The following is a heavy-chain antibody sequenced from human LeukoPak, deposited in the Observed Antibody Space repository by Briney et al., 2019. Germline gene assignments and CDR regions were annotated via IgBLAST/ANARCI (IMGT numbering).Heavy chain of an antibody. CDR2: INTNTGNP. J-gene: IGHJ6*02. D-gene: IGHD6-13*01. CDR1: GYTFTSYA. Sequence: ASVKVSCKASGYTFTSYAMNWVRQAPGQGLEWMGWINTNTGNPTYAQGFTGRFVFSLDTSVSTAYLQISSLKAEDTAVYYCAREAPNSSSWFPHYYYYYGMDVWGQGTTVTVFS. CDR3: AREAPNSSSWFPHYYYYYGMDV. V-gene: IGHV7-4-1*02.